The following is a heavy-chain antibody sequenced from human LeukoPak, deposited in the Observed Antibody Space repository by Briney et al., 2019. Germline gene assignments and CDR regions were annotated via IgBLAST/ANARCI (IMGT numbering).Heavy chain of an antibody. D-gene: IGHD6-19*01. CDR1: GYTFTGYY. V-gene: IGHV1-2*02. CDR3: ARGRIAVAGKDINSRVYYYYYYMDV. J-gene: IGHJ6*03. Sequence: GASVKVSCKASGYTFTGYYMHWVRQAPGQGLEWMGWINPNSGGANYAQKFQGRVTMTRDTSISTAYMELSRLRSDDTAVYYCARGRIAVAGKDINSRVYYYYYYMDVWGKGTTVTVSS. CDR2: INPNSGGA.